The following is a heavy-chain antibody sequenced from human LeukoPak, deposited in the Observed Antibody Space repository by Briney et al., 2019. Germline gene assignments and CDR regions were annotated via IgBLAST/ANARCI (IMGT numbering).Heavy chain of an antibody. J-gene: IGHJ4*02. CDR2: VYYSGST. V-gene: IGHV4-59*08. Sequence: SETLSLTCTVSGGSITNYYWSWIRQPPGKGLEWIGYVYYSGSTNYNPSLKSRVTISVDTSRNQFSLKLSSVTAADTAVYYCAATMVRGVHTHFDYWGQGTLVTVSS. CDR1: GGSITNYY. CDR3: AATMVRGVHTHFDY. D-gene: IGHD3-10*01.